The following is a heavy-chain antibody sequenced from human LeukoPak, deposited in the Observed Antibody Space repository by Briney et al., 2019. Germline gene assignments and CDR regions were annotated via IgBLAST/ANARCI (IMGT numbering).Heavy chain of an antibody. Sequence: GESLKISCKVSGYSFTSYWIGWVRQMPGKGLEWMGIIHPADSHTRYSPSFQGQVTISADKSISTAYLQWSSLKASDTAMYYCARGYCSGGSCQGLFDYWGQGTLVTVSS. D-gene: IGHD2-15*01. CDR1: GYSFTSYW. CDR2: IHPADSHT. J-gene: IGHJ4*02. V-gene: IGHV5-51*01. CDR3: ARGYCSGGSCQGLFDY.